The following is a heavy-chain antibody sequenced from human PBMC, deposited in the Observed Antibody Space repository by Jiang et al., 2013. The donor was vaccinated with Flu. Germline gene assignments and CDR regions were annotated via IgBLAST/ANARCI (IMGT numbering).Heavy chain of an antibody. Sequence: NWVRQATGQGLEWMGSMNPHSGISGYAQKFQGRLMMTSDISTSTSYMELSSLRSEDTGVYYCARGLGLDYWGQGTLVTVSS. CDR3: ARGLGLDY. J-gene: IGHJ4*02. V-gene: IGHV1-8*01. CDR2: MNPHSGIS.